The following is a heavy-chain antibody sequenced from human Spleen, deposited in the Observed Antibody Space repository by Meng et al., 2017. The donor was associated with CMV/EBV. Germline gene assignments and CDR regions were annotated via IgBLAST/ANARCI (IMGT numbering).Heavy chain of an antibody. CDR3: ARQESSPSPKGMDV. Sequence: LSLTCAASGFTFSSYTMHWVRQAPGKGLEWVAIISYDGINKFYADSVKGRFTISRDNSKNTLYLQMSSLRTEDTAVFYCARQESSPSPKGMDVWGQGTTVTVSS. CDR1: GFTFSSYT. CDR2: ISYDGINK. V-gene: IGHV3-30*04. D-gene: IGHD2-2*01. J-gene: IGHJ6*02.